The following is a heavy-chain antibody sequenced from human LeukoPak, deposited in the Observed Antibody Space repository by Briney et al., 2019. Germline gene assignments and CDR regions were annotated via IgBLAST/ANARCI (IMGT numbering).Heavy chain of an antibody. Sequence: PGGSLRLSCAASGFTFSSYAMSWVRQAPGKGLEWVSAISGSGGSTYYADSVKGRFTISRDNSKNTLYLQTNSLRAEDTAVYYCAKDYAAATWYYYGMDVWGQGTTVTVSS. CDR1: GFTFSSYA. CDR2: ISGSGGST. D-gene: IGHD2-15*01. J-gene: IGHJ6*02. CDR3: AKDYAAATWYYYGMDV. V-gene: IGHV3-23*01.